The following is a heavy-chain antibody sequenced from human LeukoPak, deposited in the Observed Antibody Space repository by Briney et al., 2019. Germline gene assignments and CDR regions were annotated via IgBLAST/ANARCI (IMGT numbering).Heavy chain of an antibody. CDR1: GYSFTNYW. CDR2: IDPSDSYT. Sequence: GESLKISCKGSGYSFTNYWISWVRQIPGKGLVWMGTIDPSDSYTNYSPSFRGHVTISADKSISTAYVQWSSLKASDTAIYYCAKAAASLDWFDPWGQGTLVIVSS. CDR3: AKAAASLDWFDP. D-gene: IGHD6-13*01. V-gene: IGHV5-10-1*01. J-gene: IGHJ5*02.